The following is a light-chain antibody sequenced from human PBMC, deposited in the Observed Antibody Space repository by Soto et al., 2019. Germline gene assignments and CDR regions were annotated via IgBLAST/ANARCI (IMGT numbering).Light chain of an antibody. J-gene: IGLJ1*01. CDR3: QSYDSSLSAYV. CDR1: SSNIGANFD. V-gene: IGLV1-40*01. Sequence: QSVLTQPPSVSGAPGQRVTISCTGSSSNIGANFDVHWYQQLPGTAPKLLIYGDSNRPSGVPDRFSGSKSDTSASLAITGLQAEDEADYYCQSYDSSLSAYVFGTGTKLTVL. CDR2: GDS.